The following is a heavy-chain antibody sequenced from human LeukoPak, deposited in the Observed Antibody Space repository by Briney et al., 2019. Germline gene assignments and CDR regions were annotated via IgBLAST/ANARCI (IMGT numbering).Heavy chain of an antibody. V-gene: IGHV5-51*01. J-gene: IGHJ4*02. CDR2: IYPGDSDT. CDR3: ARQIAAAGRLDY. Sequence: RGESLKISCKATRYAFTNYWIGWVRQMPGKGLEWVGIIYPGDSDTRYSPSFQGQVTISVDKSISTAYLQWSSLKASDTAMYYCARQIAAAGRLDYWGQGTLVTVSS. D-gene: IGHD6-13*01. CDR1: RYAFTNYW.